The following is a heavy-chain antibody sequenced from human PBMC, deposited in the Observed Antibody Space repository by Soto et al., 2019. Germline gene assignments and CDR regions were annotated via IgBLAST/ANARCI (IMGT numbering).Heavy chain of an antibody. D-gene: IGHD6-19*01. Sequence: QVQLVESGGGVVQPGRSLRLSCAASGFTFSSFGMHWVRQAPGKGLEWVAVISHDGSTKYYADSVKGRFTISRDNSKNTLYLQMNSLRAEDTAVYYCAKGSSSGWKGSFDIWGQGTMVTVSS. CDR2: ISHDGSTK. CDR3: AKGSSSGWKGSFDI. V-gene: IGHV3-30*18. J-gene: IGHJ3*02. CDR1: GFTFSSFG.